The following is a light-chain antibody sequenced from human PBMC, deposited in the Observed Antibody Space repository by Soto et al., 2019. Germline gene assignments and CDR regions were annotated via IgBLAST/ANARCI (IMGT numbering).Light chain of an antibody. J-gene: IGKJ1*01. Sequence: DIQMTQSPSTLSASVGDRVTITCRASQSISSWLAWYQQKPGKAPKLLIYKASSLESGVPSRFSGSGSGTEFTLTISSLQPDDFAPYCCQHYNSYYCTCGQETKV. CDR3: QHYNSYYCT. V-gene: IGKV1-5*03. CDR1: QSISSW. CDR2: KAS.